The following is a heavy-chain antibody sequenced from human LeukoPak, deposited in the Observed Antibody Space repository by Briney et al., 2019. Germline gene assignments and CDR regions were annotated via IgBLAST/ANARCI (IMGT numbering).Heavy chain of an antibody. CDR1: GYTFTSYG. Sequence: ASVTVSSKPSGYTFTSYGITGVRQAPGQGLEWMAWISGYNGNTNFAQKHQGRVTLTTDTSTNTAYMELRSLRSDDTAVYYCARASRDRAETVAFDHWGQGTLVTVSS. D-gene: IGHD6-19*01. V-gene: IGHV1-18*01. J-gene: IGHJ4*02. CDR2: ISGYNGNT. CDR3: ARASRDRAETVAFDH.